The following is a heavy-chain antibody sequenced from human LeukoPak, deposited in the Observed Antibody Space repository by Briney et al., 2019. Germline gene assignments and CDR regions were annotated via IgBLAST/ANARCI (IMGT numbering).Heavy chain of an antibody. J-gene: IGHJ4*02. D-gene: IGHD5-24*01. Sequence: GGSLRLSCAASGFTFSSYAMSWVRQAPGQGLEWVSAISGSGDSTYYADSVRGRFTVSRDNSKNTLYLQMNSLRADDTAVYYCAKAGSMPTPAPYYFDYWGQGTLVTVSS. V-gene: IGHV3-23*01. CDR2: ISGSGDST. CDR1: GFTFSSYA. CDR3: AKAGSMPTPAPYYFDY.